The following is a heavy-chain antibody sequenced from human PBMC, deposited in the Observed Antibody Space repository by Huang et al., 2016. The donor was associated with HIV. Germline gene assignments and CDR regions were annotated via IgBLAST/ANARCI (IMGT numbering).Heavy chain of an antibody. CDR3: ARDRKYDNAWYWFDP. V-gene: IGHV1-69*01. CDR2: SIRILGTP. J-gene: IGHJ5*02. Sequence: QVQLVQSGAEVKKPGSSVRVSCEASGGTFSSYAINWVRQASGKGREWMGGSIRILGTPNYAQKFQGRVTITADESTSTAYMELSSLRSDDTAVYYCARDRKYDNAWYWFDPWGQGTLVTVSS. CDR1: GGTFSSYA. D-gene: IGHD1-1*01.